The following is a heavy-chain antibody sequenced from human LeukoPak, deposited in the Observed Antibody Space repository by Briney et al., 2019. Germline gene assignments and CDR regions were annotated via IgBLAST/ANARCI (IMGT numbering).Heavy chain of an antibody. CDR2: INPNSGGT. CDR1: GYTFTGYY. V-gene: IGHV1-2*02. Sequence: GASVKVSCKASGYTFTGYYMHWVRQAPGQGLEWMGWINPNSGGTNYAQKFQGRVTITRDTSISTAYMELSRLRSDDTAVYYCARATIAAAGRLFDYWGQGTLVTVSS. D-gene: IGHD6-13*01. J-gene: IGHJ4*02. CDR3: ARATIAAAGRLFDY.